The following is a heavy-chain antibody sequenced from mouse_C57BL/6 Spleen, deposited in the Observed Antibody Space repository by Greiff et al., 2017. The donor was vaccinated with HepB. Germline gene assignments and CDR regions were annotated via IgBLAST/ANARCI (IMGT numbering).Heavy chain of an antibody. CDR2: INPNNGGT. Sequence: EVQLQESGPELVKPGASVKISCTASGYTFTDYYMNWVKQSHGKSLEWIGDINPNNGGTSYNQKFKGKATLTVDKSSSTAYMELRSLTSEDSAVYYCARRDYYGSSYAMDYWGQGTSVTVSS. D-gene: IGHD1-1*01. V-gene: IGHV1-26*01. CDR3: ARRDYYGSSYAMDY. J-gene: IGHJ4*01. CDR1: GYTFTDYY.